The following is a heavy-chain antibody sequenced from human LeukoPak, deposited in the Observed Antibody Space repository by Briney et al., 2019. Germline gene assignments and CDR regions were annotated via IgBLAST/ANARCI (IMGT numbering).Heavy chain of an antibody. Sequence: GGSLRLSCAASGFTFSSYSMNWIRQAPGKGLEWVSSISSSSSYIYYADSVKGRFTISRDNAKNSLYLQMNSLRAEDTAVYYCARGGSPDLYCSSTSCQADYWGQGTLVTVSS. CDR1: GFTFSSYS. V-gene: IGHV3-21*01. D-gene: IGHD2-2*01. CDR2: ISSSSSYI. J-gene: IGHJ4*02. CDR3: ARGGSPDLYCSSTSCQADY.